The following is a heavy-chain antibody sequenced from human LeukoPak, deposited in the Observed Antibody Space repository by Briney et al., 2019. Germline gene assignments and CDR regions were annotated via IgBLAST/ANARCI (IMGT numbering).Heavy chain of an antibody. CDR3: ARVHYGPRSGIDP. Sequence: SETLSLTCTLSGGFITSYYWTWIRPPPGKELEWIGYIYYSGSTNYTPSLKSRVTISVDTSKTQFSLKLTSVTAADTAVYYCARVHYGPRSGIDPWGQGTLVTVSS. CDR2: IYYSGST. V-gene: IGHV4-59*01. D-gene: IGHD3-10*01. J-gene: IGHJ5*02. CDR1: GGFITSYY.